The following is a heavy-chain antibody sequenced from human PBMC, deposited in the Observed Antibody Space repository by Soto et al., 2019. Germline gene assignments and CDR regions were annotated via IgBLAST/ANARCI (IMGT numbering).Heavy chain of an antibody. J-gene: IGHJ5*02. CDR2: ISYDGINK. CDR1: GFTFSSYG. D-gene: IGHD5-12*01. Sequence: QVQLVESGGGVVQPWRSLRLSCAASGFTFSSYGMHWVRQAPGKGLEWVAVISYDGINKYYADSVKGRFTISRDNSKNTLYMQRNSRRAEDTAVYYCAQDSGYGSMDYIWFDPWGEGTLVTVSS. CDR3: AQDSGYGSMDYIWFDP. V-gene: IGHV3-30*18.